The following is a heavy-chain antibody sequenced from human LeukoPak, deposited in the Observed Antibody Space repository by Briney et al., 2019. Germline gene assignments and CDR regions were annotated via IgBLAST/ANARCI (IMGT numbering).Heavy chain of an antibody. J-gene: IGHJ3*02. CDR3: ARPLYCTSTSCYENDAFDI. CDR2: INWNGGST. Sequence: PGGSLRLSCAASGFTFDDYAMHWVRQAPGKGLEWVSGINWNGGSTGYADSVKGRFTISRDNAKNSLYLQMNSLRAEDTAVYYCARPLYCTSTSCYENDAFDIWGQGTMVTVSS. CDR1: GFTFDDYA. V-gene: IGHV3-20*04. D-gene: IGHD2-2*01.